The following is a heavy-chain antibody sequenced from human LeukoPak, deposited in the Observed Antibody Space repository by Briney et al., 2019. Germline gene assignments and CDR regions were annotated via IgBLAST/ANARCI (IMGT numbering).Heavy chain of an antibody. J-gene: IGHJ6*02. CDR2: IYYSGST. Sequence: PSETLSLTCTVSGGSISSYYWSWIRQPPGKGLEWIGYIYYSGSTNYNPSLKSRATISVDTSKNQFSLKLSSVTAADTAVYYCARDRGGMDVWGQGTTVTVSS. CDR3: ARDRGGMDV. V-gene: IGHV4-59*01. CDR1: GGSISSYY.